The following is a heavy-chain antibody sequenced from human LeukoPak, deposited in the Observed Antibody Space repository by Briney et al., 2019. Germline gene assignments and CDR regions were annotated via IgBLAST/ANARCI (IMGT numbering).Heavy chain of an antibody. CDR3: ARDNSGSFPPIFDH. CDR1: GDSMTSGRYY. CDR2: VYTRGSA. Sequence: SSETLSLTCTVSGDSMTSGRYYWSWIRQPAGKGLEWIGRVYTRGSATYNPSLKSRVTLSVDTSNNQVSLRLTSVTAADTAVYYCARDNSGSFPPIFDHWGQGFQVTVSS. V-gene: IGHV4-61*02. J-gene: IGHJ4*02. D-gene: IGHD1-26*01.